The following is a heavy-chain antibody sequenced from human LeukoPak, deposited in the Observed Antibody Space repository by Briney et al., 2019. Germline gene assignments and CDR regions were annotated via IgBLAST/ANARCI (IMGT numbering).Heavy chain of an antibody. CDR3: AREGGYDILTGYYSPYDY. CDR2: IYYSGST. Sequence: SETLSLTCTVSGGSISSSSYYWGWIRQPPGKGLEWIGSIYYSGSTYYNPSLKSRVTISVDTSKNQFSLKLSSVTAADTAVYYCAREGGYDILTGYYSPYDYWGQGTLVTVSS. V-gene: IGHV4-39*07. D-gene: IGHD3-9*01. CDR1: GGSISSSSYY. J-gene: IGHJ4*02.